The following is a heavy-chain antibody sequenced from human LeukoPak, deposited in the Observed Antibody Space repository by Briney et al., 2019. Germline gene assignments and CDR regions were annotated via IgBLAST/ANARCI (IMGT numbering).Heavy chain of an antibody. J-gene: IGHJ6*03. V-gene: IGHV3-48*03. CDR2: ISSTGTTI. CDR1: GFTFSSYE. CDR3: ARGGRKSRGVDIVRKKETGYYYYMDV. Sequence: GGSLRLSCAASGFTFSSYEMNWVRQAPGKGLEWVSYISSTGTTIYYADSVKGRFTISRDNAKNSLYLQMNSLRAEDTAAYYCARGGRKSRGVDIVRKKETGYYYYMDVWGKGTTVTVSS. D-gene: IGHD2-15*01.